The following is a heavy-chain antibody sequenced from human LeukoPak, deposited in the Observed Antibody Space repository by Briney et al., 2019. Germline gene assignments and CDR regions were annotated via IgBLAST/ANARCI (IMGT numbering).Heavy chain of an antibody. V-gene: IGHV3-21*04. J-gene: IGHJ4*02. Sequence: GGSLRLSCAASGFTFSSYSMNWVRQAPGKGLEWVSSISTSSTYIYYADSVKGRFTISRDDAKNSLYLQMNSLRADDTAVYYCARVEAAAGTSFDYWGQGTLVTVSS. D-gene: IGHD6-13*01. CDR1: GFTFSSYS. CDR3: ARVEAAAGTSFDY. CDR2: ISTSSTYI.